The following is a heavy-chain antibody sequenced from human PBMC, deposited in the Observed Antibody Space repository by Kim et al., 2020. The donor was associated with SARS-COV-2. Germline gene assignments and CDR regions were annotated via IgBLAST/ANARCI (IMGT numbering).Heavy chain of an antibody. V-gene: IGHV3-33*01. CDR3: ARVYSSSWYDFGYYGMDV. D-gene: IGHD6-13*01. CDR2: IWYDGSNK. Sequence: GGSLRLSCAASGFTFSSYGMHWVRQAPGKGLEWVAVIWYDGSNKYYADSVKGRFTISRDNSKNTLYLQMNSLRAEDTAVYYCARVYSSSWYDFGYYGMDVWGQGTTVTVSS. CDR1: GFTFSSYG. J-gene: IGHJ6*02.